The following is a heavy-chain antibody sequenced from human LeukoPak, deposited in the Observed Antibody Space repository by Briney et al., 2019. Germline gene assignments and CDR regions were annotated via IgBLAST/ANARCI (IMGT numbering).Heavy chain of an antibody. Sequence: PSETLSLTCAVYGGSFSGYYWSWIRQPPGKGLEWIGEINHSGSTNYNPSLKSRVTISVDTSKNQFSLKLSSVTAADTAVYYCARGRWLSTLPFTKPDYWGQGTLVTVSS. CDR1: GGSFSGYY. CDR3: ARGRWLSTLPFTKPDY. D-gene: IGHD3-22*01. CDR2: INHSGST. V-gene: IGHV4-34*01. J-gene: IGHJ4*02.